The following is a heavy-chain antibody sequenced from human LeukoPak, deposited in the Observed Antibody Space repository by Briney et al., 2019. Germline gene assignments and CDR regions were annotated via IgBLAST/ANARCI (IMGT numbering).Heavy chain of an antibody. J-gene: IGHJ4*02. CDR1: GFTFSSYW. CDR3: AKTGVVYSSSSAFDY. Sequence: GGSLRLSCAASGFTFSSYWMHWVRQAPGKGLVWVSRINSDGSSTSYADSVKGRFTISRDNAKNTLYLQMNSLRAEDTAVYYCAKTGVVYSSSSAFDYWGQGTLVTVSS. D-gene: IGHD6-6*01. CDR2: INSDGSST. V-gene: IGHV3-74*01.